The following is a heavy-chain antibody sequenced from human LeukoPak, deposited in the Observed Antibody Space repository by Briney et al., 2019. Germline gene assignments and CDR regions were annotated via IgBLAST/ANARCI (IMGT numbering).Heavy chain of an antibody. CDR3: ARDHCSSSSCYIRFFDY. CDR2: ISYDGSNK. D-gene: IGHD2-2*02. V-gene: IGHV3-30-3*01. CDR1: GFTFSSYA. J-gene: IGHJ4*02. Sequence: PGRSLRLSCAASGFTFSSYAMHWVRQAPGKGLEWVAGISYDGSNKYYADSVKGRFTISRDNSKNTLYLQMNSLRAEDTAVYYCARDHCSSSSCYIRFFDYWGQGTLVTVSS.